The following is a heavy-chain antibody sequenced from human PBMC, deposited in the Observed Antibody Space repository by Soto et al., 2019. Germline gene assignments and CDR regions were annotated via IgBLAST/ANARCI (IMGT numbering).Heavy chain of an antibody. CDR3: ARGVGSSPPQY. V-gene: IGHV4-59*02. J-gene: IGHJ4*02. D-gene: IGHD1-26*01. CDR2: IYASGSP. CDR1: GVSVSVYY. Sequence: SETLSLTCTISGVSVSVYYWSWIRQSTGQGLEWIGYIYASGSPYYNPSLRSRVTISADTSKNQISLKLTSPTAADTAVYYCARGVGSSPPQYWGRGTLVTVSS.